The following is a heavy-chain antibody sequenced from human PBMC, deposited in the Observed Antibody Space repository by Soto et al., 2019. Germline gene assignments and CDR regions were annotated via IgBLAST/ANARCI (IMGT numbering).Heavy chain of an antibody. CDR3: ARDLDGLHDDTSGPFPRPG. Sequence: SETLSLTCTVSGGSISSDDYYWSWIRQAPGRGLEWIGYIHSSGSIYYNPSLKSRATMSIDAAGNQFSLKVSSVTVADTAVYYCARDLDGLHDDTSGPFPRPGWGQGTLVTVSS. J-gene: IGHJ1*01. CDR1: GGSISSDDYY. D-gene: IGHD3-22*01. V-gene: IGHV4-30-4*01. CDR2: IHSSGSI.